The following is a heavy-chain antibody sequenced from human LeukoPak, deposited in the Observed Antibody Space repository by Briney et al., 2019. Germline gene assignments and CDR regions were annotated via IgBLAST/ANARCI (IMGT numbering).Heavy chain of an antibody. CDR2: IYHTGTT. Sequence: PSETLSLTCTVSGYSISSDYYWGWIRQPPGKGLEWVGSIYHTGTTYYNPSLKSQVTISVDTSKNQFSLKLSSVTATDTAVYYCARGAGLRHLGFDAFDIWGQGTMVTVSS. CDR3: ARGAGLRHLGFDAFDI. J-gene: IGHJ3*02. CDR1: GYSISSDYY. V-gene: IGHV4-38-2*02. D-gene: IGHD3-9*01.